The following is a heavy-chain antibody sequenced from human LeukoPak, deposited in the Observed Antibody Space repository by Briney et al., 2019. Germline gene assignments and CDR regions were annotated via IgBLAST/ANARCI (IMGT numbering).Heavy chain of an antibody. CDR3: AGLAAVAGTYYFDY. J-gene: IGHJ4*02. CDR1: GGTFSSYA. D-gene: IGHD6-19*01. CDR2: IIPIFGTA. V-gene: IGHV1-69*01. Sequence: SVKVSCKASGGTFSSYAISWVRQAPGQGLEWMGGIIPIFGTANYAQKFQGRVTITADESTSTAYMELSSLRSEDTAVYYCAGLAAVAGTYYFDYWGQGTLATVSS.